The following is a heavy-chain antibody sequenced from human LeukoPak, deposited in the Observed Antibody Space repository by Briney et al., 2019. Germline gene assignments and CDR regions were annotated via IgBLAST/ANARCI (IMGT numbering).Heavy chain of an antibody. CDR2: INPNSGGT. V-gene: IGHV1-2*02. CDR3: ARLRSGELSLGFDF. J-gene: IGHJ4*02. Sequence: GASVKVSCKASGYTFTGYYMHWVRQAPGQGLEWMGWINPNSGGTNYAQKFQGRVTMTRDTSISTAYMELNRLRSDDTAVYYCARLRSGELSLGFDFWGQGTLVTVSS. CDR1: GYTFTGYY. D-gene: IGHD3-16*02.